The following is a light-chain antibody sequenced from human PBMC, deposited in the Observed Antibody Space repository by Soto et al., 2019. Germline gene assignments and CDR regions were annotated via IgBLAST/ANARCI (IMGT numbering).Light chain of an antibody. J-gene: IGKJ5*01. CDR3: QQYGSSPT. CDR2: GAS. Sequence: EIVLTQSPGTLSLSPGERATLSCRASQSVSSNYLAWYQQKPGQAPRLLIYGASSRATGFPDRFSGSGSGTDFTLTISRLEPEDFAVYYCQQYGSSPTFGQGTRLEIK. CDR1: QSVSSNY. V-gene: IGKV3-20*01.